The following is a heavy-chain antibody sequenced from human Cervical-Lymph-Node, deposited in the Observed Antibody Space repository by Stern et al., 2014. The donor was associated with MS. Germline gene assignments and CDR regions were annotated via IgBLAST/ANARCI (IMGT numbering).Heavy chain of an antibody. CDR1: GFTFSSYA. CDR2: ISGSGGST. J-gene: IGHJ4*02. Sequence: EVQLVESGGGLVQPGGSLRLSCAASGFTFSSYAMSWVRQAPGKGLEWVSAISGSGGSTYYAASVKGRFTISRDNSKNTLYLQMNSLRAEDTAVYYCAKEAYYYGSGSRNFDYWGQGTLVTVSS. D-gene: IGHD3-10*01. V-gene: IGHV3-23*04. CDR3: AKEAYYYGSGSRNFDY.